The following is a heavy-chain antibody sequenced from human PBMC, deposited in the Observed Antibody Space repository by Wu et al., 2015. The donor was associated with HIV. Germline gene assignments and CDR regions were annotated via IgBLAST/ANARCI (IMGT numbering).Heavy chain of an antibody. D-gene: IGHD5-18*01. J-gene: IGHJ6*03. V-gene: IGHV1-2*02. CDR2: MNPKSGDT. CDR3: AKDSRAREYTYGYFHYYMDV. Sequence: QGQLVQSGAEVKKPGASVRVSCKASGYTFTGYYIHWVRQAPGHGLEWMGWMNPKSGDTNYAQKSEGRVTMTRDTSISTAYMELSRLRSDDTAVYYCAKDSRAREYTYGYFHYYMDVVGTKGPRSPSP. CDR1: GYTFTGYY.